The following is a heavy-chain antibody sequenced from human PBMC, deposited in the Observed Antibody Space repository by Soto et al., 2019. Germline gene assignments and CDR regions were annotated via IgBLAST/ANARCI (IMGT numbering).Heavy chain of an antibody. J-gene: IGHJ4*02. CDR1: GYTFSSDW. CDR2: IYPADSDT. V-gene: IGHV5-51*03. D-gene: IGHD3-16*01. CDR3: ACVFGGASD. Sequence: EVQLVQSGAEVKKPGESLKISCKASGYTFSSDWIGWVRQMPGKGLEWMGIIYPADSDTRYSPSFQGPVTISADKSISTAWLQWSSLKASDTAIYYCACVFGGASDWGQGTLVTVSS.